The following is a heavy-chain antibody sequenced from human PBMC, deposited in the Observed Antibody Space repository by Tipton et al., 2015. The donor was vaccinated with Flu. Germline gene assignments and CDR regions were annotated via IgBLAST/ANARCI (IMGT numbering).Heavy chain of an antibody. CDR2: ISAYNGNT. CDR1: GGTFSSYA. CDR3: ARSLTGDDAFDT. J-gene: IGHJ3*02. D-gene: IGHD7-27*01. V-gene: IGHV1-18*01. Sequence: QSGAEVKKPGSSVKVSCKTSGGTFSSYAISWVRQAPGQGLEWMGWISAYNGNTNYAQKLQGRVTMTTDTSTSTAYMELRSLRSDDTAVYYCARSLTGDDAFDTWGQGTMVTVSS.